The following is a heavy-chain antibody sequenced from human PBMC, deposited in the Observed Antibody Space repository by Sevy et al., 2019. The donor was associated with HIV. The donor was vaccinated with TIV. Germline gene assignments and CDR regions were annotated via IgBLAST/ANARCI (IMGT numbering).Heavy chain of an antibody. CDR1: GGSISSYY. V-gene: IGHV4-4*07. Sequence: TLSLTCTVSGGSISSYYWSWIRQPAGKGLEWIGRIYTRGSTNYNPSLKSRVTMSVDTSKNQFSLKLSSVTAADTAVYYCARSRARESVFGVVDNWFDPWGQGTLVTVSS. CDR2: IYTRGST. D-gene: IGHD3-3*01. CDR3: ARSRARESVFGVVDNWFDP. J-gene: IGHJ5*02.